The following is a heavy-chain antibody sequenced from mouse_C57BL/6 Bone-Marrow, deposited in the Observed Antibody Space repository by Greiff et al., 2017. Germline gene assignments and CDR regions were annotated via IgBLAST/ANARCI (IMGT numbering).Heavy chain of an antibody. Sequence: VQLQQSGAELVMPGASVKLSCKASGYTFTSYWMHWVKQRPGQGLEWIGEIDPSDSYTNYNQKFKGKSTLTVDKSSSTAYMQLSSLTSEDSAVYYCARRGIYYDYDGFAYWGQGTLVTVSA. J-gene: IGHJ3*01. CDR3: ARRGIYYDYDGFAY. V-gene: IGHV1-69*01. D-gene: IGHD2-4*01. CDR2: IDPSDSYT. CDR1: GYTFTSYW.